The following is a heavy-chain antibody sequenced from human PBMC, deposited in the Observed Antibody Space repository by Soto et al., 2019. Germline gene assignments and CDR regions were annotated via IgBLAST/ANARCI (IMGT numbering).Heavy chain of an antibody. D-gene: IGHD4-4*01. CDR3: RRNSRYSTDV. Sequence: SETLSLTCTVSGDSISTAYWGWIRQPPGKGLEWIGSIYSIGNTYYNPSLKSGVTISADTSKNQFSLNLISVTAADTAVYYCRRNSRYSTDVWGQGITVTVSS. J-gene: IGHJ6*02. V-gene: IGHV4-39*01. CDR1: GDSISTAY. CDR2: IYSIGNT.